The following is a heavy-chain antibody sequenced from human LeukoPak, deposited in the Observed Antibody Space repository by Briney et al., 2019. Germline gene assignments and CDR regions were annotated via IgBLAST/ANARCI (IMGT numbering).Heavy chain of an antibody. D-gene: IGHD4-11*01. CDR3: ARESAVTTDAFDI. Sequence: ASETLSLTCAVSGGSISSGGYSWSWIRQPPGKGLEWIGYIYHSGSTYYNPSLKSRVTILVDRSKNQFSLKLSSVTAADTAVYYCARESAVTTDAFDIWGQGTMVTVSS. V-gene: IGHV4-30-2*01. J-gene: IGHJ3*02. CDR2: IYHSGST. CDR1: GGSISSGGYS.